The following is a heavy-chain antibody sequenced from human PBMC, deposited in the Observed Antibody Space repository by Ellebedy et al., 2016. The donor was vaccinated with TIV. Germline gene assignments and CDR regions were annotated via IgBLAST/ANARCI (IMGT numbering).Heavy chain of an antibody. CDR3: ARDVGIVSGDDLDYLDP. Sequence: GESLKISCAASGFTFRDSWIHWVRQGPGKGLAWVSRINKEGSSTGYAESVKGRFTISRDNATNTVYLQMNSLRAEDTGVYFCARDVGIVSGDDLDYLDPWGQGTLVTVSS. D-gene: IGHD2/OR15-2a*01. V-gene: IGHV3-74*01. CDR2: INKEGSST. J-gene: IGHJ5*02. CDR1: GFTFRDSW.